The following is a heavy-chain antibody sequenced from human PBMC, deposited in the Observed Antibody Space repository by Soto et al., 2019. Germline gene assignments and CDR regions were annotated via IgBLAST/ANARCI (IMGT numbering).Heavy chain of an antibody. Sequence: SVKVSCKASGGTFSSYAISWVRQAPGQGLEWMGGIIPIFGTANYAQKFQGRVTITADESTSTAYMELSSLRSEDTAVYYCAREFVAVAGTPFDYWGQGTLVTVSS. CDR2: IIPIFGTA. J-gene: IGHJ4*02. D-gene: IGHD6-19*01. V-gene: IGHV1-69*13. CDR1: GGTFSSYA. CDR3: AREFVAVAGTPFDY.